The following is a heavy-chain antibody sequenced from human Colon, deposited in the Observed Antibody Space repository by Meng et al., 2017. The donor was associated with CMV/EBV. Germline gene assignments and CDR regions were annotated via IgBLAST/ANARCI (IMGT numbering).Heavy chain of an antibody. J-gene: IGHJ6*02. CDR2: ISSSSSYI. Sequence: GGSLRLSCAASGFTFSSYSMNWVRQAPGKGLEWVSSISSSSSYIYYADSVKGRFTISRDNAKNSLYLQMNSLRAEDTAVYYCARDVGEDYDILTGYWYYYYYDGMDVWGQGTTVTVSS. CDR3: ARDVGEDYDILTGYWYYYYYDGMDV. CDR1: GFTFSSYS. D-gene: IGHD3-9*01. V-gene: IGHV3-21*01.